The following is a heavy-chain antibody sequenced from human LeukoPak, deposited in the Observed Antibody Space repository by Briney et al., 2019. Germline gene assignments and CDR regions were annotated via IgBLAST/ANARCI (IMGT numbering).Heavy chain of an antibody. V-gene: IGHV3-23*01. CDR1: GFTFSSYA. Sequence: GGSLRLSCAASGFTFSSYAMSWVRQAPGKGLEWVSAISGSGGSTYYADSVKGRFTISRDNSKNTLYLQMNSLRTEDTAVYYCAKVRASKGYYYYGMDVWGQGTTVTVSS. CDR2: ISGSGGST. J-gene: IGHJ6*02. CDR3: AKVRASKGYYYYGMDV.